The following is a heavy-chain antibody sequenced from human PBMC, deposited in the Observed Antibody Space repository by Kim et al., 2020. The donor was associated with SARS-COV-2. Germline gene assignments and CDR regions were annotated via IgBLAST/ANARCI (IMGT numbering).Heavy chain of an antibody. CDR1: GFTFSSYG. V-gene: IGHV3-30*18. CDR3: AKVARITMVRGYFDY. D-gene: IGHD3-10*01. J-gene: IGHJ4*02. Sequence: GGSLRLSCAASGFTFSSYGMHWVRQAPGKGLEWVAVISYDGSNKYYADSVKGRFTISRDNSKNTLYLQMNSLRAEDTAVYYCAKVARITMVRGYFDYWGQGTLVTVSS. CDR2: ISYDGSNK.